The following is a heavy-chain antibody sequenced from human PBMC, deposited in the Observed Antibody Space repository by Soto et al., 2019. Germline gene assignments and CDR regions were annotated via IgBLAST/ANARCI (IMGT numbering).Heavy chain of an antibody. CDR1: GFTFSTHA. CDR3: AKQFTGWSDYFDY. D-gene: IGHD6-19*01. V-gene: IGHV3-30-3*02. Sequence: QVQLVESGGGVVQPGRSLRLSCAASGFTFSTHAMHWVRQAPGKGLEWVAVISYEGSTKYYADSVKGRFTISRDNSKNTLYLQKHSLRAEDTARYYCAKQFTGWSDYFDYWGQGTLVTVSS. J-gene: IGHJ4*02. CDR2: ISYEGSTK.